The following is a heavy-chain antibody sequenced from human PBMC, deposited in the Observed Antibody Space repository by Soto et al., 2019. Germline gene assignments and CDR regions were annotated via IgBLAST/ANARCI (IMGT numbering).Heavy chain of an antibody. Sequence: QVQLVQSGAEVKKPGASVKVSCKASGYTFTSYDINWVRQATGQGLEYLGWMNPNSGNTGYVQKFQGRVPITRDTSISTAYMELSSLRSEDTAVYYGARGIRYGDYSSWFDPWGQGTLVTVSS. D-gene: IGHD4-17*01. CDR3: ARGIRYGDYSSWFDP. CDR2: MNPNSGNT. J-gene: IGHJ5*02. CDR1: GYTFTSYD. V-gene: IGHV1-8*01.